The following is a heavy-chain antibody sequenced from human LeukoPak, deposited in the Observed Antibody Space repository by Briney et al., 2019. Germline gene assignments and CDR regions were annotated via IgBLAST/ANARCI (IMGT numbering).Heavy chain of an antibody. CDR3: AKEGFYCSGGSCYPDY. V-gene: IGHV3-23*01. CDR1: GFTFSSYA. J-gene: IGHJ4*02. D-gene: IGHD2-15*01. Sequence: GGSLRLSCAASGFTFSSYAMSWVRQAPGKGLEWVSAMSGSGGSTYYADSVKGRFTISRDNSKNTLYLQMNSLRAEDTAVYYCAKEGFYCSGGSCYPDYWGQGTLVTVSS. CDR2: MSGSGGST.